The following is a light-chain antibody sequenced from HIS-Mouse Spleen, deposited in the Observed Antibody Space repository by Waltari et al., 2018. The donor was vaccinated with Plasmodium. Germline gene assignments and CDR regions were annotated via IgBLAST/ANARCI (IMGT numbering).Light chain of an antibody. CDR2: EGS. J-gene: IGLJ2*01. V-gene: IGLV2-23*03. CDR1: SSSVGSYDI. Sequence: QSALTQPVPVSRSPGQSITIHAPGASSSVGSYDIVSGYHQHPGKAPKLMIYEGSKRPSGVSNRFSGSKSGNTASLTISGLQAEDEADYYCCSYAGSSTFVVFGGGTKLTVL. CDR3: CSYAGSSTFVV.